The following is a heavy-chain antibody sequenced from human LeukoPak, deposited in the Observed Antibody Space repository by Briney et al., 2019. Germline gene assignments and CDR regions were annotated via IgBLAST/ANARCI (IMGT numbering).Heavy chain of an antibody. V-gene: IGHV1-69*04. J-gene: IGHJ4*02. CDR1: GGSFSTYA. CDR2: LIPVLGMS. CDR3: ARDRGGGFDLAFFDH. D-gene: IGHD5-12*01. Sequence: ASVKVSCKSSGGSFSTYAVNWVRQAPGQGLEWMGRLIPVLGMSHYAPSFQGRVTLTADRSTNTAYMELDRLTSDDTAVYFCARDRGGGFDLAFFDHWGQGTLVTVSS.